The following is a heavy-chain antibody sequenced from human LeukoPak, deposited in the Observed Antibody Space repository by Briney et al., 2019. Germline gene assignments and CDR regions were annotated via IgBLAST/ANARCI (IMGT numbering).Heavy chain of an antibody. D-gene: IGHD3-10*01. CDR2: ISYDGSNK. J-gene: IGHJ6*03. CDR3: ARDSRGYYYYYYYMDV. Sequence: GGSLRLSCAASGFTFSSYAMHWVLQAPGKGLEWVAVISYDGSNKYYADSVKGRFTISRDNSKNTLYLQMNSLRAEDTAVYYCARDSRGYYYYYYYMDVWGKGTTVTVSS. V-gene: IGHV3-30*01. CDR1: GFTFSSYA.